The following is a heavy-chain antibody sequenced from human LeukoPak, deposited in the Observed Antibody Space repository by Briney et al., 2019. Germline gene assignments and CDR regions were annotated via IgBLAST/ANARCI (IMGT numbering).Heavy chain of an antibody. Sequence: GGSLRLSCAASGFTFSSYEMNWVRQAPGKGLEWVSYISSSGSTIYYADSVKGRFTISRDNAKNSLYLQMNSLRAEDTAVYYCARHDYYDFWSGYSARWGQGTLVTVSS. CDR3: ARHDYYDFWSGYSAR. V-gene: IGHV3-48*03. CDR2: ISSSGSTI. CDR1: GFTFSSYE. J-gene: IGHJ4*02. D-gene: IGHD3-3*01.